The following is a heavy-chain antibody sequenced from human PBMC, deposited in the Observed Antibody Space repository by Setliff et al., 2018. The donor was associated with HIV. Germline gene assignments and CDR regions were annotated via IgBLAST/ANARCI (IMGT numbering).Heavy chain of an antibody. V-gene: IGHV4-59*01. J-gene: IGHJ3*02. D-gene: IGHD3-9*01. Sequence: SETLSLTCTVSGDSINNYYWSWIRQPPGKGLEWIGYVDSTGSTNSKSSLKSRVTISVDTSKNQFSLKLSSVTAADTAVYYCARVATGPDSFDIWGQGTMVTVSS. CDR2: VDSTGST. CDR1: GDSINNYY. CDR3: ARVATGPDSFDI.